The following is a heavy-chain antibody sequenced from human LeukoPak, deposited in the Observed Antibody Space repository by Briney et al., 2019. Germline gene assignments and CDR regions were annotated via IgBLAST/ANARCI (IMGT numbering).Heavy chain of an antibody. Sequence: SETLSLTCTVSGGPISSSSYYWGWIRQPPGKGLEWIGSIYYSGSTYYNPSLKSRVTISVDTSKNQFSLKLSSVTAADTAVYYCAREEQQLVRYFDYWGQGTLVTVSS. CDR2: IYYSGST. V-gene: IGHV4-39*07. J-gene: IGHJ4*02. D-gene: IGHD6-13*01. CDR1: GGPISSSSYY. CDR3: AREEQQLVRYFDY.